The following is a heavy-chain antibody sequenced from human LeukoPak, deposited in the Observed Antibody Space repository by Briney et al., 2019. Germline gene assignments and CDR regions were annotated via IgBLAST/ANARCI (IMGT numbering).Heavy chain of an antibody. D-gene: IGHD3-16*01. Sequence: GGSLRLSCAASGFTFSSYAMSWVRQAPGKGLEWVSSIRGSGGGTNYADSVKGRFTISRDNAKNSLYLQMNSLRAEDTAVYYCARDLIIWGASLLGAFDIWGQGTMVTVSS. J-gene: IGHJ3*02. CDR1: GFTFSSYA. CDR2: IRGSGGGT. V-gene: IGHV3-23*01. CDR3: ARDLIIWGASLLGAFDI.